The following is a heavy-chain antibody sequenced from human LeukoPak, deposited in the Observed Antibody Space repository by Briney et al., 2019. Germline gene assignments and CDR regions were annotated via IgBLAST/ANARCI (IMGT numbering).Heavy chain of an antibody. V-gene: IGHV4-59*01. CDR1: GGSISSYY. D-gene: IGHD5-18*01. CDR3: ARARYSYDYLGLRIYFDL. J-gene: IGHJ4*02. Sequence: SETLSLTCTVSGGSISSYYWSWIRQPPGKGLEWIGYIYYSGSTNYNPSLKSRVTISVDTSKNQFSLKLSSVTAADAAVYYCARARYSYDYLGLRIYFDLWGQGTLVTVSS. CDR2: IYYSGST.